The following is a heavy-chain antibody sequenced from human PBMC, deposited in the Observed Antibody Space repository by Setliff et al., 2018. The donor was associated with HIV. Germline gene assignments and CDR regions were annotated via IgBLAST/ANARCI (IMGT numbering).Heavy chain of an antibody. V-gene: IGHV5-51*01. Sequence: GESLKISCKGSGYTFTSYWIAWVRQMPGKGLEWMGIIYPGDSDTRYSPSFQGQVTISADKSISTAYLQWSSLKASDTAMYYCASFTHSSGWYYAFDIWGQGTMVTVSS. CDR1: GYTFTSYW. CDR3: ASFTHSSGWYYAFDI. J-gene: IGHJ3*02. D-gene: IGHD6-19*01. CDR2: IYPGDSDT.